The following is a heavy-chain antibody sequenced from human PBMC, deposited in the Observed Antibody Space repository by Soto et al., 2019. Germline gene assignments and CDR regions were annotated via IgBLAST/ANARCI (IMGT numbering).Heavy chain of an antibody. CDR1: SGSISSSDYL. D-gene: IGHD3-10*01. J-gene: IGHJ6*03. CDR2: IYYSGST. Sequence: SETLSLICTVSSGSISSSDYLWAWIRQPPGKGLEWIGNIYYSGSTYYNPSLKSRVTISVDTSKNQFSLKVSSVTAADTAVYYCARVLRDYPFYYYYMDVWGKGTTVTVSS. CDR3: ARVLRDYPFYYYYMDV. V-gene: IGHV4-39*01.